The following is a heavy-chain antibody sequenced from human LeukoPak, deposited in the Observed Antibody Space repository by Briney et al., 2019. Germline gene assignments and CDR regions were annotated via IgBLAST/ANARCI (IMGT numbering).Heavy chain of an antibody. V-gene: IGHV4-30-4*08. CDR3: AREPCDSSGYVNWFDP. CDR2: IYYSGST. CDR1: GGSISSGDYY. D-gene: IGHD3-22*01. J-gene: IGHJ5*02. Sequence: SQTLSLTCTVSGGSISSGDYYWSWIRQPPGKGLVWIGYIYYSGSTYYNPSLKSRVTISVDTSKNQFSLKLSSVTAADTAVYYCAREPCDSSGYVNWFDPWGQGTLVTVSS.